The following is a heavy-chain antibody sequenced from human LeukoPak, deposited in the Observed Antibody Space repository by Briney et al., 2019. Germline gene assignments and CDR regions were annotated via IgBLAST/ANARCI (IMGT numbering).Heavy chain of an antibody. CDR1: GFTFSSYG. D-gene: IGHD1-26*01. Sequence: GGSLRLSCAASGFTFSSYGMYWVRQAPGKGLEWVAVIWYDGSNKYYGDSVRGRFPISRDNSKNMLYLEMNSLRGEDTAVYYCARSVGATTDWFDPWGQGTQVIVSS. CDR2: IWYDGSNK. J-gene: IGHJ5*02. V-gene: IGHV3-33*01. CDR3: ARSVGATTDWFDP.